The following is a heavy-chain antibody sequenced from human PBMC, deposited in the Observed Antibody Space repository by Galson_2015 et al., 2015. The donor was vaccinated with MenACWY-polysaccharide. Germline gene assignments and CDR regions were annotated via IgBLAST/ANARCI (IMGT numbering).Heavy chain of an antibody. CDR1: GYTFTSYD. J-gene: IGHJ6*03. V-gene: IGHV1-8*01. CDR3: ARILAYEGDYYYYYMDV. CDR2: MNPNSGNT. D-gene: IGHD3-16*01. Sequence: SVKVSCKASGYTFTSYDINWVRQATGQGLEWMGWMNPNSGNTGYAQKFQGRVTMTRNTSISTAYMELSSLRSEDTAVYYCARILAYEGDYYYYYMDVWGKGTTVTVSS.